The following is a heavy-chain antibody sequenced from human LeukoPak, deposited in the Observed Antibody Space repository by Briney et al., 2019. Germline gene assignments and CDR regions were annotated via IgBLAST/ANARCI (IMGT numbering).Heavy chain of an antibody. V-gene: IGHV1-18*01. Sequence: GASVKVSCKASGYTFTSYGISWVRQAPGQGLEWMGWISAYNGNTNYAQKLQGRVTMTTGTSTSTAYMELRSLRSDDTAVYYCARAASHRGYSYGFDYWGQGTLVTVSS. CDR2: ISAYNGNT. J-gene: IGHJ4*02. CDR3: ARAASHRGYSYGFDY. CDR1: GYTFTSYG. D-gene: IGHD5-18*01.